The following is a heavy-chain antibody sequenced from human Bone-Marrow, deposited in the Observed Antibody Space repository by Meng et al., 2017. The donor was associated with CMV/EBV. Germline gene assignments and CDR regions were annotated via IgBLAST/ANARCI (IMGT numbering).Heavy chain of an antibody. CDR2: ISSSGSII. V-gene: IGHV3-48*03. Sequence: GESLKISCAASGFTFSSYEMNWVRQAPGKGLEWVSYISSSGSIIYYADSVKGRFTISRDNAKNSLYLQMNSLRVEDTAVYYCASFYCGGECYPYYFDYWSQGTLVTVSS. CDR3: ASFYCGGECYPYYFDY. D-gene: IGHD2-21*01. J-gene: IGHJ4*02. CDR1: GFTFSSYE.